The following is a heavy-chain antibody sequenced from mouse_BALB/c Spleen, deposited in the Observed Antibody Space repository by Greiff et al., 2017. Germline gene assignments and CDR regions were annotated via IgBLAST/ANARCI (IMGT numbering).Heavy chain of an antibody. CDR3: ARDDYDGAWFAY. D-gene: IGHD2-4*01. CDR1: GFTFSSYA. V-gene: IGHV5-6-5*01. J-gene: IGHJ3*01. Sequence: DVKLVESGGGLVKPGGSLKLSCAASGFTFSSYAMSWVRQTPEKRLEWVASISSGGSTYYPDSVKGRFTISRDNARNILYLQMSSLRSEDTAMYYCARDDYDGAWFAYWGQGTLVTVSA. CDR2: ISSGGST.